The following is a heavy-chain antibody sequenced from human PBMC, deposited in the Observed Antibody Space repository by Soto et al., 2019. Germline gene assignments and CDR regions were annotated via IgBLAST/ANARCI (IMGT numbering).Heavy chain of an antibody. CDR3: AKQLSSGWPPMYYFDY. D-gene: IGHD6-19*01. CDR2: ISYDGSNK. Sequence: GGSLRLSCAASGFTFSSYGMHWVRQAPGKGLEWVAVISYDGSNKYYADSVKGRFTISRDNSKNTLYLQMNGLRAEDTAVYYCAKQLSSGWPPMYYFDYWGQGTLVTVSS. V-gene: IGHV3-30*18. CDR1: GFTFSSYG. J-gene: IGHJ4*02.